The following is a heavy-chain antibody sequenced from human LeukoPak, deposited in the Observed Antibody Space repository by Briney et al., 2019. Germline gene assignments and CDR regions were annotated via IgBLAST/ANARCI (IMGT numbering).Heavy chain of an antibody. Sequence: GGPLRLSCAASGFSFSSYEMNWVRQPPGKGLEWFSYISGSGNATYYGDSVKGRFTISRDNAKDSLYLQMNRLRAEDTAVYYCARDFRRGYSGYEYDYWGQGTLVTVSS. CDR3: ARDFRRGYSGYEYDY. CDR1: GFSFSSYE. V-gene: IGHV3-48*03. CDR2: ISGSGNAT. J-gene: IGHJ4*02. D-gene: IGHD5-12*01.